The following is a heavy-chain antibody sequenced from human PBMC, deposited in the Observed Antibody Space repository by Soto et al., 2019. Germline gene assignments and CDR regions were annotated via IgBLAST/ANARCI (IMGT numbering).Heavy chain of an antibody. CDR2: IYYTGST. Sequence: QVQLQESGPGLVTPSQTLSLTCTVSGGSISFNGYYWSWFRQHPGKGLEWIGYIYYTGSTYYNASLKSRVTISVDTSKNQFSLKLSSVTAADTAVYYCAIDGSCSGTGCYPDYAFDSWGQGTMVTVSS. D-gene: IGHD2-2*01. V-gene: IGHV4-31*03. CDR3: AIDGSCSGTGCYPDYAFDS. CDR1: GGSISFNGYY. J-gene: IGHJ3*02.